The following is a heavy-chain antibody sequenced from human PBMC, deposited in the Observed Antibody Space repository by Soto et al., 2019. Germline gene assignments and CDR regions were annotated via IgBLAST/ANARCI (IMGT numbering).Heavy chain of an antibody. CDR1: GGSFNANY. CDR2: IYYTGST. CDR3: ASARWDY. J-gene: IGHJ4*02. Sequence: QVHLQQWGAGLLKPSETLSLTCAVSGGSFNANYWSWVRQPPGKGLEWVGEIYYTGSTNSNPSLKSRVTVLVDTSKNQFSLKLSSVTAADTAVYYCASARWDYWGQGILVTVSS. V-gene: IGHV4-34*02.